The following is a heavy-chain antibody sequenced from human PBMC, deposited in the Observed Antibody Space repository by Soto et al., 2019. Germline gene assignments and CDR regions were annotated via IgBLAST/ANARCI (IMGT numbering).Heavy chain of an antibody. V-gene: IGHV3-21*01. Sequence: PGGSLRLSCAASGFTFSSYSMNWVRKTPGKGLEWVSSISSSSSYIYYADSVKGRFTISRDNAKNSLYLQMNSLRAEDTAVYYCAREYNWNLRKYGMDVWGQGTTVTVSS. CDR3: AREYNWNLRKYGMDV. CDR1: GFTFSSYS. CDR2: ISSSSSYI. D-gene: IGHD1-20*01. J-gene: IGHJ6*02.